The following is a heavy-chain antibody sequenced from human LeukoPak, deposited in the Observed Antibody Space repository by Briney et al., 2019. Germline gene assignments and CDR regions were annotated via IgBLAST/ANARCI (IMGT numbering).Heavy chain of an antibody. CDR1: GGSFSGYY. D-gene: IGHD2-15*01. CDR3: AFRRLGYCSGGSCYGQRTNWFDP. V-gene: IGHV4-34*01. J-gene: IGHJ5*02. Sequence: SETLSLTCAVYGGSFSGYYWSWIRQPPGKGLEWIGEINHSGSTNYNPSLKSRVTISVDTSKNQFSLKLSSVTAADTAVYYCAFRRLGYCSGGSCYGQRTNWFDPWGQGTLVTVSS. CDR2: INHSGST.